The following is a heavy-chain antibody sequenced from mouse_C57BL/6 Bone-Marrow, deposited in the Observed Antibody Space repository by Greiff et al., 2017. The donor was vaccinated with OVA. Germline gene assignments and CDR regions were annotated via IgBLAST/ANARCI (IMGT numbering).Heavy chain of an antibody. D-gene: IGHD2-1*01. J-gene: IGHJ2*01. Sequence: QVQLQQPGAELVKPGASVKMSCKASGYTFTPYPIEWLKQNHGKSLEWIGNFHPYNDDTKYNEKFKGKATLTVEKSSSTVYLELSRLTSDDSAVYYCAISYYGNYFDDWGQGTTLTVSS. CDR3: AISYYGNYFDD. CDR2: FHPYNDDT. CDR1: GYTFTPYP. V-gene: IGHV1-47*01.